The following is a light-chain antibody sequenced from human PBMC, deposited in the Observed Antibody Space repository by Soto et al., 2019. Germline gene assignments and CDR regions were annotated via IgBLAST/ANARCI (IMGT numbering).Light chain of an antibody. CDR1: QTVSSSY. Sequence: EIVLTQSPGTLSLSPGVRATLSCRASQTVSSSYLAWSQQKPGQAPMPLLYGASNRATGVPDRFSGTGSGTDFTLTISRLDPEDFAVYYCHLYGTSPLFTFGQGTKLEIK. CDR2: GAS. V-gene: IGKV3-20*01. J-gene: IGKJ2*01. CDR3: HLYGTSPLFT.